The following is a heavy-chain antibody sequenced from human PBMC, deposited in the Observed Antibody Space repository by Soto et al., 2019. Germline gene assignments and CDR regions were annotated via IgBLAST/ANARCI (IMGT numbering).Heavy chain of an antibody. V-gene: IGHV4-59*01. J-gene: IGHJ5*01. CDR1: GGSISTYY. Sequence: QVQLQESGPGLVKPSETLSLTCSVSGGSISTYYWSWIRQSPGKGLEWIGYIYNRGSTNYNPSLESRVAISVNTSKNQFSLQRNPVTADDTAVYYCARALRGAPDSWLDSWGQGMLVTVSS. CDR3: ARALRGAPDSWLDS. CDR2: IYNRGST.